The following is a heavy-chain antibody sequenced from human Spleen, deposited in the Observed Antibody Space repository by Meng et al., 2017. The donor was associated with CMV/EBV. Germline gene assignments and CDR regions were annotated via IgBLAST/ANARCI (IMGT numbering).Heavy chain of an antibody. V-gene: IGHV1-2*02. CDR1: GYTFTDYY. Sequence: ASVNVSCKASGYTFTDYYLHWVRQAPGQGLEWMGWINPNRGRTDYAQKFQGRVTMTRDTAIITAYMEVRSLRSDDTAVFYCARVPDRRYSGTYYVGDDAFDSWGQGTMVTVSS. J-gene: IGHJ3*02. CDR2: INPNRGRT. CDR3: ARVPDRRYSGTYYVGDDAFDS. D-gene: IGHD1-26*01.